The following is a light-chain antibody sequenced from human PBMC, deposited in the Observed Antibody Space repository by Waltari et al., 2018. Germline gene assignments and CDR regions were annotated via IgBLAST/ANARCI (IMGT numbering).Light chain of an antibody. CDR3: PTLDTGIVV. CDR1: SGHRNNA. V-gene: IGLV4-69*01. Sequence: QVVLTQSPSASASLGASVKLTCTLSSGHRNNAIAWHQQQPEKGPRFLMKVHNDGSHSAGDVIPVRFPGSSSGAERYLITSSLHSDDEADYFFPTLDTGIVVFGGGTKLTVL. CDR2: VHNDGSH. J-gene: IGLJ3*02.